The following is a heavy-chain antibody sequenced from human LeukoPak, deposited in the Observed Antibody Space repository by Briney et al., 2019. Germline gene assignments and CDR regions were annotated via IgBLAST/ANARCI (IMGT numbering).Heavy chain of an antibody. CDR3: ARDRGNSDPGDWFDS. J-gene: IGHJ5*01. CDR1: GFTFSDYY. D-gene: IGHD4-23*01. CDR2: ISGSGSTV. V-gene: IGHV3-11*01. Sequence: GGSLRLSYAASGFTFSDYYMSWIRQAPGKGLEWVSYISGSGSTVYYAASVRGRFTISRDNAKNSLFLQMNSLRAEDTAVYYCARDRGNSDPGDWFDSWGQGTLVTVSS.